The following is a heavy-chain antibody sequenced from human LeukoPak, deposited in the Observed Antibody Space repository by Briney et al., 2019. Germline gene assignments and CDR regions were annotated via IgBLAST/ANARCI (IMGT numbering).Heavy chain of an antibody. Sequence: SETLSLTCTVSGGSISSYYWSWIRQPPGKGLEWIGHIYYSGSTNYNPSLKSRVTISVDTSKNQFSLKLSSVTAADAAVYYCARMVSLDYWGQGTLVTVSS. CDR2: IYYSGST. J-gene: IGHJ4*02. D-gene: IGHD5-18*01. CDR3: ARMVSLDY. CDR1: GGSISSYY. V-gene: IGHV4-59*01.